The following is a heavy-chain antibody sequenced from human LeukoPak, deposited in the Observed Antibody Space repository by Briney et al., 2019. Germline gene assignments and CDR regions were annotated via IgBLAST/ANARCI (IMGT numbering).Heavy chain of an antibody. V-gene: IGHV3-7*04. CDR3: TRVGYIDEGIDY. Sequence: GGSLRLSCVASGFPFSSYWMTWVRQAPGKGLEWVANIKQDGSKKSYVDSVKGRFTISRDNAKNTLYLQMNSLRAEDTAIYYCTRVGYIDEGIDYWGQGTLATVSS. D-gene: IGHD5-24*01. J-gene: IGHJ4*02. CDR1: GFPFSSYW. CDR2: IKQDGSKK.